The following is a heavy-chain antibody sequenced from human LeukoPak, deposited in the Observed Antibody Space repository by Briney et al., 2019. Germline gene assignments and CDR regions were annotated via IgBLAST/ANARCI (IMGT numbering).Heavy chain of an antibody. CDR2: ASSDGSGT. V-gene: IGHV3-23*01. J-gene: IGHJ4*02. Sequence: GGSLRLSCAASGFTFTNYAMAWVRQAPGKGLEWVSTASSDGSGTYYVDSVQGRFTVSRVNSRSIMFLQMNSLRGDDTAVYYCATSEMATREGHHYWGQGALVTVSS. D-gene: IGHD5-24*01. CDR1: GFTFTNYA. CDR3: ATSEMATREGHHY.